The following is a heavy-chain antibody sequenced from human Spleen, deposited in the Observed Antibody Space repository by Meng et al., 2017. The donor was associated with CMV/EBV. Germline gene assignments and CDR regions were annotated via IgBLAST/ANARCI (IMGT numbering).Heavy chain of an antibody. V-gene: IGHV1-2*02. D-gene: IGHD6-25*01. CDR2: IKGNSDDT. Sequence: ASVKVSCKASGYTFTDYFIHWVRQAPGQGCEYMGWIKGNSDDTHFTHKFQGKVTMTRDTSITTAYMELSSLRYDDTAVYYCARDRGGYWGIFDYWGQGTLVTVSS. CDR3: ARDRGGYWGIFDY. CDR1: GYTFTDYF. J-gene: IGHJ4*02.